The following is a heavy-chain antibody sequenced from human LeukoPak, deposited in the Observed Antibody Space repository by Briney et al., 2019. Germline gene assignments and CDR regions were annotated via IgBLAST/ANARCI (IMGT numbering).Heavy chain of an antibody. CDR1: GDSISSRTNY. Sequence: SETLSLTCPVSGDSISSRTNYWGWIRQPPGKGLEWIGCIYNNGNTYYNPPLRSRVTISLDTSKNQFSLKLTSVTAADTAVYYCGRARKSDTAIDYWGQGTLVTVSS. D-gene: IGHD3-22*01. CDR2: IYNNGNT. J-gene: IGHJ4*02. V-gene: IGHV4-39*07. CDR3: GRARKSDTAIDY.